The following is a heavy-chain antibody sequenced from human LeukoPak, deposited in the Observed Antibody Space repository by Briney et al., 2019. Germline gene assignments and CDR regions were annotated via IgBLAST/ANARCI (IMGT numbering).Heavy chain of an antibody. CDR2: INHSGST. D-gene: IGHD3-22*01. Sequence: MASETLSLTCAVYGGSFSGYYWSWIRQPPGKGLEWIGEINHSGSTNYNPSLKSRVTISVDTSKNQFSLKLSSVTAADTAVYYCARVGGYYDSSGYYYVPSYYYYGMDVWGQGTTVTVSS. CDR1: GGSFSGYY. J-gene: IGHJ6*02. CDR3: ARVGGYYDSSGYYYVPSYYYYGMDV. V-gene: IGHV4-34*01.